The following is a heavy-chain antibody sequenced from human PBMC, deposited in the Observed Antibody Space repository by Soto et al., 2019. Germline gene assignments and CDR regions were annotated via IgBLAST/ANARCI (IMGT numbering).Heavy chain of an antibody. D-gene: IGHD5-12*01. CDR3: AIRGLDP. Sequence: QVQLVQSGAEVKKPGSSVKVSCKASGGTFSSYTITWVRQAPGQGLEWMGRITPILDITHYAQKFQGRVTITADKSTSTAYMELSSLRSEDTAVYYCAIRGLDPWSQGTLVTVSS. CDR2: ITPILDIT. V-gene: IGHV1-69*02. CDR1: GGTFSSYT. J-gene: IGHJ5*02.